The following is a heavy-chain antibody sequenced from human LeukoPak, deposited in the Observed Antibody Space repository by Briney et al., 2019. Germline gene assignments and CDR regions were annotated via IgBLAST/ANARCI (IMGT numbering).Heavy chain of an antibody. V-gene: IGHV3-48*03. CDR3: ARDGGHSAVAGDYFDC. D-gene: IGHD6-19*01. CDR2: ISSSGSTK. CDR1: GFTFSSYE. Sequence: GGSLRLSCAASGFTFSSYEMNWVRQAPGKGLEWLSYISSSGSTKYYAGSLKGRFTISRDNAKNSLYLQMNSLRAEDTAVYYCARDGGHSAVAGDYFDCWGQGTLVTASS. J-gene: IGHJ4*02.